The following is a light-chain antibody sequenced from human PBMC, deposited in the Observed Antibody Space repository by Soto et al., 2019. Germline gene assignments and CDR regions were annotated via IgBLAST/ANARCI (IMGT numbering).Light chain of an antibody. CDR1: QSIRSD. V-gene: IGKV3-11*01. CDR2: DAS. CDR3: QQLNNWPLT. Sequence: EFGLTQSPVTVALSPGERATLSCRASQSIRSDLAWYQQKPGQAPPLLIYDASKAVTDIPDRFSGSVSGIDFTLTISSLEPENFAVYYCQQLNNWPLTFGGGTNVDI. J-gene: IGKJ4*01.